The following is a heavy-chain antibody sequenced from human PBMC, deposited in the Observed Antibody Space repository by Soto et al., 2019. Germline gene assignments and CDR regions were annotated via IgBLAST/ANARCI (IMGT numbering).Heavy chain of an antibody. Sequence: GGSLRLSCAASGFTFSSYGMHWVRQAPGKGLEWVAHISYDGSNEHYVDSVKGRFTISRDNSKNTLYLQMNSLRAEDTAVYYWVIFSCDCNNRYSLSFVRDVTILSEKSISTAYLLWRSMMASDDTFFYCSAQSKKAEAGLVYYGLDVWGQGTTVTVSS. CDR1: GFTFSSYG. D-gene: IGHD2-8*01. J-gene: IGHJ6*02. V-gene: IGHV3-30*03. CDR3: VIFSCDCNNRYSLSFVRDVTILSEKSISTAYLLWRSMMASDDTFFYCSAQSKKAEAGLVYYGLDV. CDR2: ISYDGSNE.